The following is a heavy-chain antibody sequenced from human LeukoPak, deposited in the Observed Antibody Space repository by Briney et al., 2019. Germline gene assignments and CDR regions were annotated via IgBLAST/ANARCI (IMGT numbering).Heavy chain of an antibody. CDR2: IYYSGST. CDR1: GDSLDNGAFY. V-gene: IGHV4-61*08. Sequence: SETLSLTCTVSGDSLDNGAFYWSWIRQFPGKGLEWIGYIYYSGSTNYNPSLKSRVTISVDTSKNQFSLKLSSVTAADTAVYYCARHEERYSSSPPFDYWGQGTLVTVSS. D-gene: IGHD6-6*01. J-gene: IGHJ4*02. CDR3: ARHEERYSSSPPFDY.